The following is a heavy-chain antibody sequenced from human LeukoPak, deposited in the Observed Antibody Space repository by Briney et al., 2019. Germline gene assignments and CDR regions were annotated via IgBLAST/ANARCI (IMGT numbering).Heavy chain of an antibody. CDR3: AGITMVRGVSFDY. V-gene: IGHV3-48*03. CDR1: GFTFISYE. CDR2: ISSSGSTI. D-gene: IGHD3-10*01. J-gene: IGHJ4*02. Sequence: GESLRLSCAASGFTFISYEMNWVRQAPGKGLEWVSYISSSGSTIYYADSVKGRFTISRDNARNSLYLQMNSLRAEDTAVYYCAGITMVRGVSFDYWGQGTLVTVSS.